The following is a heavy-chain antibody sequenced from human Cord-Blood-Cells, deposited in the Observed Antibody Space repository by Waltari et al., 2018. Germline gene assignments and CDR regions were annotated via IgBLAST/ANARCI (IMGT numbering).Heavy chain of an antibody. V-gene: IGHV4-34*01. J-gene: IGHJ6*02. Sequence: QVQLQQWGAGLLKPSETLSLTCAVHGGSFSGYYWRWIRQPPGKGLEWIGEINHSGSTNYNPSLKSRVTISVDTSKNQFSLKLSSVTAADTAVYYCAREGGRNYYDSSGYYYYYGMDVWGQGTTVTVSS. D-gene: IGHD3-22*01. CDR1: GGSFSGYY. CDR3: AREGGRNYYDSSGYYYYYGMDV. CDR2: INHSGST.